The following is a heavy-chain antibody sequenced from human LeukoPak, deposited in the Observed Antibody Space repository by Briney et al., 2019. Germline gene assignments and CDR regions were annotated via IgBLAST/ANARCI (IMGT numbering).Heavy chain of an antibody. CDR1: GLTFNTYW. CDR3: GRGPGYRSDY. Sequence: PRGSPRLSCAASGLTFNTYWMTWVCQAPGKGLEWVANINRDGSGKNYVGTVRGRFTISRDNTKNSLYLQMNSLTVEDTAVYYCGRGPGYRSDYWGQGTLVSVSS. V-gene: IGHV3-7*05. J-gene: IGHJ4*02. CDR2: INRDGSGK. D-gene: IGHD5-12*01.